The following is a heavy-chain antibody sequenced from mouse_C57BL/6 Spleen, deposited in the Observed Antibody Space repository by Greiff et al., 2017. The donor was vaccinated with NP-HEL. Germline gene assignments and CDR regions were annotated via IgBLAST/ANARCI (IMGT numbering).Heavy chain of an antibody. CDR1: GYTFTSYW. D-gene: IGHD1-1*01. J-gene: IGHJ3*01. Sequence: QVHVKQPGAELVKPGASVKLSCKASGYTFTSYWMHWVKQRPGRGLEWIGRIDPNSGGTKYNEKFKGKATLTVDKPSSTAYMQLSSLTSEDSAVYYCAGSAYGSSLFAYWGQGTLVTVSA. V-gene: IGHV1-72*01. CDR3: AGSAYGSSLFAY. CDR2: IDPNSGGT.